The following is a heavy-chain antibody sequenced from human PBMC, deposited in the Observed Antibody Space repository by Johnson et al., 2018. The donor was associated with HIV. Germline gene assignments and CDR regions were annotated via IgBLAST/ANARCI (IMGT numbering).Heavy chain of an antibody. CDR2: ISGSGGST. J-gene: IGHJ3*02. CDR3: GWQLAGWNDAFDI. D-gene: IGHD6-6*01. V-gene: IGHV3-23*04. Sequence: EVQLVESGGGLVQPGRSLRLSCAASGFTFDDYAMHWVRQAPGKGLEWVSAISGSGGSTYYADSVQGRFTISRDNSKNTLYLQMNSLRAEDTAVYYCGWQLAGWNDAFDIWGQGTMVTVSS. CDR1: GFTFDDYA.